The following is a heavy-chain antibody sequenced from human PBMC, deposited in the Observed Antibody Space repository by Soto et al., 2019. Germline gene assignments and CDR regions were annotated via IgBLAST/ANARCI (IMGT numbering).Heavy chain of an antibody. V-gene: IGHV4-59*01. Sequence: PSETLSLTCTVSGGSITNNYWSWIRQSPGKGLEWIGCSYYSGSTSYNPSLRSRVTISMDTSKTQFSLRLRSVTAADTAVYYCTRRSFRGPLGWFDPWGQGTPVTVSS. CDR3: TRRSFRGPLGWFDP. CDR1: GGSITNNY. CDR2: SYYSGST. D-gene: IGHD3-16*01. J-gene: IGHJ5*02.